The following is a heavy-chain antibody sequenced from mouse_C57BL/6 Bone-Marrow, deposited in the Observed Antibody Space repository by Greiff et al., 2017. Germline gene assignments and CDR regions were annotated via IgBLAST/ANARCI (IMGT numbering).Heavy chain of an antibody. CDR2: INPGNGGT. V-gene: IGHV1-26*01. J-gene: IGHJ3*01. CDR1: GYTFTDYY. CDR3: AEVYYNGSSGCAY. D-gene: IGHD1-1*01. Sequence: VQLQQSGPELVKPGASVKISCKASGYTFTDYYMNWVNQSPGKSLEWIGAINPGNGGTSYNQKFKGKATLTVDKSSSTAYMELRSLTSEDSAVYYCAEVYYNGSSGCAYWGQGTLVTVSA.